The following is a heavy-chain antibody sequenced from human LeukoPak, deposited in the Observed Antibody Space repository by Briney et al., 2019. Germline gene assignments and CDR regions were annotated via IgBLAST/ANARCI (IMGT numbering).Heavy chain of an antibody. Sequence: SQTLSLTCTVSGGSISSGGYYWSWIRQPPGKGLEWIGYIYYSGSTYYNPSLKSRLTISLDTSKNQFSVKLSSVTAADTAVYYCARTDSSGYYGEYWGQGTLVTVSS. CDR2: IYYSGST. CDR1: GGSISSGGYY. CDR3: ARTDSSGYYGEY. D-gene: IGHD3-22*01. V-gene: IGHV4-30-4*01. J-gene: IGHJ4*02.